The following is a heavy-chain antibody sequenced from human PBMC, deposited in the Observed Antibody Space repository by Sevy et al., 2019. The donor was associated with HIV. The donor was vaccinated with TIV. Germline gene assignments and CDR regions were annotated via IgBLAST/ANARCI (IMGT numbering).Heavy chain of an antibody. D-gene: IGHD2-2*01. J-gene: IGHJ6*02. CDR1: GGSFSGYY. CDR2: INHSGST. V-gene: IGHV4-34*01. CDR3: ARGRTRGNQLPYYYYYGMDV. Sequence: SETLSLTCAVYGGSFSGYYWSWIRQPPGKGLEWIGEINHSGSTNYNPSLKSRVTISVDTSKNQFSLRLSSVTAADTAVYYCARGRTRGNQLPYYYYYGMDVWGQGTTVTVSS.